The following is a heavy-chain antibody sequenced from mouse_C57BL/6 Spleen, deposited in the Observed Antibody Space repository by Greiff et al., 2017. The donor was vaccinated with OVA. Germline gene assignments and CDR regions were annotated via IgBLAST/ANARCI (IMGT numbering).Heavy chain of an antibody. V-gene: IGHV2-2*01. CDR1: GFSLTSYG. CDR2: IWSGGST. J-gene: IGHJ1*03. Sequence: QVQLKESGPGLVQPSQSLSITCTVSGFSLTSYGVHWVRQSPGKGLEWLGVIWSGGSTDYNAAFISRLIISKDNSKSQIFFKMNRLQADDTAIYYCARQILYYGNYGYFDVWGTGTTVTVSS. CDR3: ARQILYYGNYGYFDV. D-gene: IGHD2-1*01.